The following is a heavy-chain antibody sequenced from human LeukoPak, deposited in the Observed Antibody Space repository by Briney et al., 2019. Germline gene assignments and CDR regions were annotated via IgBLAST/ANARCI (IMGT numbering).Heavy chain of an antibody. CDR1: GYTFTSYG. J-gene: IGHJ5*02. D-gene: IGHD2-2*01. V-gene: IGHV1-18*01. Sequence: ASVKVSCKASGYTFTSYGISWGRQAPGQGLEWMGWISAYNGNTNYAQKLQGRVTITTDTSTSTAYMELRSLRSDDTAVYYCAIVYCSSTSCFHWFDPWGQGTLVTVSS. CDR3: AIVYCSSTSCFHWFDP. CDR2: ISAYNGNT.